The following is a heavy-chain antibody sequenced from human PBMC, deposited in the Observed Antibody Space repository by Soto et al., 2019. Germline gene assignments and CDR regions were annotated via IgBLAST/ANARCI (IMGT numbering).Heavy chain of an antibody. J-gene: IGHJ6*04. D-gene: IGHD2-15*01. CDR3: ARDDVLCEGGRCYGRPLDV. CDR2: IQSGGTT. Sequence: EVQLVESGGGLVQPGGSLRLSCAASGFTVSSKYMTWVRQAPGKGLEWVSLIQSGGTTYYADSVKGRFTISRDTSENTLHLQMDSLRVEDTAVYYGARDDVLCEGGRCYGRPLDVWGKGTTVTVSS. V-gene: IGHV3-66*01. CDR1: GFTVSSKY.